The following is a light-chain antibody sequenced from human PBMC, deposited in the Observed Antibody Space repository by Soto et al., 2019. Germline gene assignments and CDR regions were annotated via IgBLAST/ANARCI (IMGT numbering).Light chain of an antibody. Sequence: QSVLSQPPSASGTPGQRVTISCSGSISNIGSNYVYWYQQLPGTAPKVLIYRNNQRPSGVPDRFSGSKSGTSASLAISGLRSEDEADYYCAAWDDRLSGRLFGGGTKVTVL. V-gene: IGLV1-47*01. CDR1: ISNIGSNY. J-gene: IGLJ3*02. CDR2: RNN. CDR3: AAWDDRLSGRL.